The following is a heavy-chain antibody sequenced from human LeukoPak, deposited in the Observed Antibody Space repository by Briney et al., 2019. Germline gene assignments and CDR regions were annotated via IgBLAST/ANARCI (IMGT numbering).Heavy chain of an antibody. CDR1: GFTFGDYA. CDR3: TRERWWDYGDNSYYFDY. CDR2: IRSKAYGGTT. J-gene: IGHJ4*02. D-gene: IGHD4-17*01. Sequence: GGSLRLSCTASGFTFGDYAMSWVRQAPGKGLEWVGFIRSKAYGGTTEYAASVKGRFTISRDDSKSIAYLQMNSLKTEDTAVYYCTRERWWDYGDNSYYFDYWGQGTLVTVSS. V-gene: IGHV3-49*04.